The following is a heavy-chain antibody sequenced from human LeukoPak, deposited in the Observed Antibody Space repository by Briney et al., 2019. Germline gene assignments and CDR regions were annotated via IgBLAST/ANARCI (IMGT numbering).Heavy chain of an antibody. CDR2: FDPEDGET. J-gene: IGHJ4*02. Sequence: ASVKVSCKVSGYXLTELSIHWVRQAPGRGLEWMGGFDPEDGETIYAQKFQGRVTMTEDTSTDTAYMELSSLRSEDTAVYYCATTPSGISDSLDYWGQGTLVTVSS. V-gene: IGHV1-24*01. D-gene: IGHD1-14*01. CDR1: GYXLTELS. CDR3: ATTPSGISDSLDY.